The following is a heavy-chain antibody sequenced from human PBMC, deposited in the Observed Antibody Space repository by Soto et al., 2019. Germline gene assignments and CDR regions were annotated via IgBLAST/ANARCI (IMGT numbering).Heavy chain of an antibody. V-gene: IGHV3-66*01. CDR3: ARVLVLVGYYFDY. D-gene: IGHD2-8*02. J-gene: IGHJ4*01. CDR1: GFTVSSNY. CDR2: IYSGGST. Sequence: EVQLVESGGGLVQPGGSLRLSCAASGFTVSSNYMSWVRQAPGKGLEWVSVIYSGGSTYYADSVKGRFTISRDNSKNTLYLQMNSLRAEDTAVYYCARVLVLVGYYFDYWSHGTLVTVSS.